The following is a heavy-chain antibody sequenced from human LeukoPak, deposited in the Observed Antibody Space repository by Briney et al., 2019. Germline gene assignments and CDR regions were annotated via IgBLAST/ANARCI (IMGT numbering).Heavy chain of an antibody. D-gene: IGHD6-6*01. Sequence: GGSLRLSCAASGFTFDDYAMHWVRQAPGKGLEWVSGISWNSGSIGYADSVKGRFTISRDNAKNSLYLQMNSLRAEDTAVYYCAREDVEYSSSSVYWGQGTLVTVSS. CDR1: GFTFDDYA. V-gene: IGHV3-9*01. CDR3: AREDVEYSSSSVY. J-gene: IGHJ4*02. CDR2: ISWNSGSI.